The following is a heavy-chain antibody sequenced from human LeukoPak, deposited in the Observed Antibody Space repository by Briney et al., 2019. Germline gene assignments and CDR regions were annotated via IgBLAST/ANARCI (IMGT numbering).Heavy chain of an antibody. J-gene: IGHJ4*02. V-gene: IGHV3-21*01. CDR2: ISSSSTYL. Sequence: PRESLRLSCAASGFTFSRNSMNWVRQAPGKGLEWVSYISSSSTYLYYADSVKGRFTISRDNAKNSLYLQMNSLRAEDTAVYYCARAAFDSGYNSAFDYWGQGTLVTVSS. CDR3: ARAAFDSGYNSAFDY. CDR1: GFTFSRNS. D-gene: IGHD5-12*01.